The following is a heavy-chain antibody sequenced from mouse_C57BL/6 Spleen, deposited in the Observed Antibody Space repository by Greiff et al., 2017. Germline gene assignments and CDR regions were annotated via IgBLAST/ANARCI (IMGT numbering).Heavy chain of an antibody. Sequence: VQLKESGPELVKPGASVKISCKASGYSFTDYNTNWVKQSNGKSLEWIGVINPNYGTTSYNQKFKGKATLTVDQSSSTAYMQLNSLTSEDSAVYYGARERMVSYAMDYWGQGTSVTVSS. D-gene: IGHD2-2*01. CDR1: GYSFTDYN. J-gene: IGHJ4*01. CDR3: ARERMVSYAMDY. V-gene: IGHV1-39*01. CDR2: INPNYGTT.